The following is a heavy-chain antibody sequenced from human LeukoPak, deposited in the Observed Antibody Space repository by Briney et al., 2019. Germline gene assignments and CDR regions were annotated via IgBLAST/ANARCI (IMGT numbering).Heavy chain of an antibody. V-gene: IGHV4-39*07. J-gene: IGHJ5*02. D-gene: IGHD4-11*01. Sequence: SETLSLTCTVSGDSSSSSSYYWGWIRQPPGKGLEWIGNVSYSGSPSYNPSLRSRVTISLDTSKNQFSLKLSSVTAADTAVYYCARAYKTTGWFDPWGQGTLVTVSS. CDR3: ARAYKTTGWFDP. CDR2: VSYSGSP. CDR1: GDSSSSSSYY.